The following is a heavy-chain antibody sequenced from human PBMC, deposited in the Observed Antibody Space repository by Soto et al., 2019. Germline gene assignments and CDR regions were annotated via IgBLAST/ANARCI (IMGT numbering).Heavy chain of an antibody. J-gene: IGHJ4*02. D-gene: IGHD1-26*01. CDR1: GFTFDDYA. CDR3: GKDDPKWELIVN. CDR2: ISWNSGSI. V-gene: IGHV3-9*01. Sequence: EVQLVESGGGLVQPGRSLRLSCAASGFTFDDYAMHWVRQAPGKGLEWVSGISWNSGSIGYADSVKGRFTISRDNANNSLYLQMNSLTAEDTAFYYCGKDDPKWELIVNWGQGTLVTVSP.